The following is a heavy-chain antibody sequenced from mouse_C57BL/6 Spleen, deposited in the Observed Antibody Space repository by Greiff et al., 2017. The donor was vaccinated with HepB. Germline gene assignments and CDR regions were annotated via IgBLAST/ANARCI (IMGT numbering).Heavy chain of an antibody. D-gene: IGHD5-5*01. J-gene: IGHJ3*01. CDR2: INPNNGGT. V-gene: IGHV1-26*01. Sequence: VQLQQSGPELVKPGASVKISCKASGYTFTDYYMNWVKQSHGKSLEWIGDINPNNGGTSYNQKFKGKATLTVDKSSSTAYMELRSLTSEDSAVYYCARGDYLGAYWGQGTLVTVSA. CDR1: GYTFTDYY. CDR3: ARGDYLGAY.